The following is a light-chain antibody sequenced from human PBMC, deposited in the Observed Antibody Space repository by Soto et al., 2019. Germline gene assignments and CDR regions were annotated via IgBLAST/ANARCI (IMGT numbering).Light chain of an antibody. CDR1: QRINIY. V-gene: IGKV1-39*01. J-gene: IGKJ5*01. CDR3: QQFGSSLIA. Sequence: DIQMTQSPSSLSTSVGDRVTITCRASQRINIYLNWYRQKPGKAPELLIYSASNLQSGVPSRFSGSGSGTDFTLTISRLEPEDCAVYYCQQFGSSLIAFGQGTRLEIK. CDR2: SAS.